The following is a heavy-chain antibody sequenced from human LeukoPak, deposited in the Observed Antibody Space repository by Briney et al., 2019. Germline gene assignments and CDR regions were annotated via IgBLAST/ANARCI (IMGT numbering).Heavy chain of an antibody. D-gene: IGHD5-18*01. Sequence: ASVKVSCKASRYSFTDYYIHWVRQAPGQGLEWMGWIHPNSGDTNYAQKSQGRVTLTRDTSISTAYMELSRLSSDDTAVYYCTRVSGATSGYNKLLDYWGQGTLVIVSS. V-gene: IGHV1-2*02. J-gene: IGHJ4*02. CDR1: RYSFTDYY. CDR2: IHPNSGDT. CDR3: TRVSGATSGYNKLLDY.